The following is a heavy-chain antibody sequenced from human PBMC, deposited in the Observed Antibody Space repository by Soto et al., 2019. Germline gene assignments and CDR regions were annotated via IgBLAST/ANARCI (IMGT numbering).Heavy chain of an antibody. CDR2: VLYTGSA. CDR3: ARDSVRIGPAFDD. J-gene: IGHJ4*02. D-gene: IGHD2-2*01. Sequence: PSEPLSLTCPASGGSISSGFYYWSWIRQPPGTGLEWIGHVLYTGSAYYSNPSLKSRVTISVDTSKNQFSLKLTSVTAADTAVYYCARDSVRIGPAFDDWGQGTRATVCS. V-gene: IGHV4-30-4*02. CDR1: GGSISSGFYY.